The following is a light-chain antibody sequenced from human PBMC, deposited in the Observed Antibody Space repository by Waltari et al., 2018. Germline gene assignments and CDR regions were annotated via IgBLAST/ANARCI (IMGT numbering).Light chain of an antibody. CDR3: QSYDTSLRSSV. J-gene: IGLJ2*01. V-gene: IGLV1-40*01. CDR1: SSNNGEAYD. Sequence: QSVLTQPPSVSGAPGQRVTISCTGSSSNNGEAYDVHWYQQIPGTAPKLLIYRNTNRPSGVPDRFSGSKSGTSASLAITGLQAEDEADYYCQSYDTSLRSSVFGGGTKLTVL. CDR2: RNT.